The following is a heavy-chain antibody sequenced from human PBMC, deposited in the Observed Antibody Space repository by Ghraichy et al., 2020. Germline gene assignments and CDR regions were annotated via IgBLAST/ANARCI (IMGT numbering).Heavy chain of an antibody. CDR2: IKQDGSDK. Sequence: GGSPRLSCVASGFTFSTYWMTWVRQAPGKGLEWVANIKQDGSDKNHVDSVKGRFTISRDNAKNSLYLQMNSLRVEDTAVYYCARDDTYRLDHWGQGALVTVSA. J-gene: IGHJ4*02. V-gene: IGHV3-7*03. CDR1: GFTFSTYW. D-gene: IGHD1-14*01. CDR3: ARDDTYRLDH.